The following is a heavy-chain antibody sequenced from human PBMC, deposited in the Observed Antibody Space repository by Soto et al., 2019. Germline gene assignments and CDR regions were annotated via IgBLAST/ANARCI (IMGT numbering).Heavy chain of an antibody. D-gene: IGHD5-18*01. Sequence: GGSLRLSCAASGFIFSSYPMSWVRQAPGKGLEWVAGISNDGSRKDYADSVKGRFTISRDNSKNTLYLQMNSLRAEDTAVYYCAKDLAARTAMVTNFDYWGQGTLVTVSS. CDR1: GFIFSSYP. CDR3: AKDLAARTAMVTNFDY. V-gene: IGHV3-30*02. J-gene: IGHJ4*02. CDR2: ISNDGSRK.